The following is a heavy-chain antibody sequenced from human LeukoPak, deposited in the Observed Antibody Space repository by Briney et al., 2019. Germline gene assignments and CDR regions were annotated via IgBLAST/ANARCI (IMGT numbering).Heavy chain of an antibody. CDR1: GVSISSNSW. V-gene: IGHV4-4*02. D-gene: IGHD3-10*01. Sequence: SGTLSLTCAVSGVSISSNSWWSWVRQPPGKGLEWIGEIYHTGNTNYSPSLKSRVTISVDKSKNQFSLNLISVTAADTAVYYCARDVYFFGSGTYYKYYFDYWGQGALVTVSS. CDR2: IYHTGNT. CDR3: ARDVYFFGSGTYYKYYFDY. J-gene: IGHJ4*02.